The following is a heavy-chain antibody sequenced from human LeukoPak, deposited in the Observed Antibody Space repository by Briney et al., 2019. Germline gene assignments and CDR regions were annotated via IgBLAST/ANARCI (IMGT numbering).Heavy chain of an antibody. Sequence: GSVKVSCKASGYTFTSYDINWVRQATRQGLEWMGWMNPNSGNTGYAQKFQGRVTMTRNTSISTAYMELSSLRSEDTAVYYCATKLWFGELPHFDYWGQGTLVTVSS. CDR3: ATKLWFGELPHFDY. V-gene: IGHV1-8*01. D-gene: IGHD3-10*01. CDR1: GYTFTSYD. CDR2: MNPNSGNT. J-gene: IGHJ4*02.